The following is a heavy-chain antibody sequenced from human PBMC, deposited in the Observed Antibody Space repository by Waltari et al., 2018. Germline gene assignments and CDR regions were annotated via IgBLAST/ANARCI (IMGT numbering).Heavy chain of an antibody. V-gene: IGHV3-30-3*01. CDR1: GFPFTSPA. Sequence: QMSLVEPGGGLVVTGWFLRLSCPASGFPFTSPAILWVGQSAGKGLEWVALISYDGNTKYDADSVKGRFTISRDDSNNTLFLQMDNVRPEDTAIYHCARDTWVGRNWDDRGRWFDPWGQGTLVTVSS. J-gene: IGHJ5*02. CDR3: ARDTWVGRNWDDRGRWFDP. D-gene: IGHD1-20*01. CDR2: ISYDGNTK.